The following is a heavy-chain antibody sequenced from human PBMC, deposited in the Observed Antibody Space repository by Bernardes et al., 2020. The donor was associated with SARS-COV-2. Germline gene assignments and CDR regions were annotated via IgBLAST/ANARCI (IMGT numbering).Heavy chain of an antibody. D-gene: IGHD2-21*02. CDR3: AREYGGNSMYIDY. CDR2: IYSDGSRT. Sequence: GGSLRLSCAASGFTFSSYWMHWVRQAPGKGLVWVSRIYSDGSRTSYADSVKGRFTISRDNAKNTLYLQMNSLRAEDTAVFYCAREYGGNSMYIDYWGQGTLVTVSS. V-gene: IGHV3-74*01. J-gene: IGHJ4*02. CDR1: GFTFSSYW.